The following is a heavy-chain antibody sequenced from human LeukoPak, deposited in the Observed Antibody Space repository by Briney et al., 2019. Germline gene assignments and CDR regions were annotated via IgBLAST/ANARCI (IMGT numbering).Heavy chain of an antibody. CDR2: ISHDGSNK. Sequence: GGSLRLSCAASGFTFSSYAMHWVRQAPGKGLEWVAVISHDGSNKYYADSVKGRFTISRDNSKNTLYLQMNSLRAEDTAVYYCASGPTVTTEPFDYWGQGTLVTVSS. J-gene: IGHJ4*02. D-gene: IGHD4-17*01. V-gene: IGHV3-30-3*01. CDR3: ASGPTVTTEPFDY. CDR1: GFTFSSYA.